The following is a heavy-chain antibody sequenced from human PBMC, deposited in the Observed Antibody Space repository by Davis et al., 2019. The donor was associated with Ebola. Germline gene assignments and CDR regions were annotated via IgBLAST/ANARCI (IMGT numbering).Heavy chain of an antibody. Sequence: PSETLSLTCTVSGGSISSYYWSWIRQPAGKGLEWIGRIYTSGSTNYNPSLKSRVTMSVDTSKNQFSLKLSSVTAADTAVYYCARDPTVRSSRLNYYYYGMDVWGQGTTVTVSS. D-gene: IGHD6-13*01. CDR2: IYTSGST. J-gene: IGHJ6*02. CDR1: GGSISSYY. V-gene: IGHV4-4*07. CDR3: ARDPTVRSSRLNYYYYGMDV.